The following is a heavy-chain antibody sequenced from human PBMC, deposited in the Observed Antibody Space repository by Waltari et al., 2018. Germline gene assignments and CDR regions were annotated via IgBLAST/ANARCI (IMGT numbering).Heavy chain of an antibody. CDR2: IYPGDSDI. J-gene: IGHJ4*02. Sequence: EVQLVQSGAEVRKPGASLTISCKGSGFNFATNWIAWVRQMPGKGLEWMGVIYPGDSDIRYSPSFQGHVTISADKSINTAYLQWSSLKASDTSFYFCARGKQLFDYWGQGTLVTVSS. D-gene: IGHD1-1*01. V-gene: IGHV5-51*01. CDR1: GFNFATNW. CDR3: ARGKQLFDY.